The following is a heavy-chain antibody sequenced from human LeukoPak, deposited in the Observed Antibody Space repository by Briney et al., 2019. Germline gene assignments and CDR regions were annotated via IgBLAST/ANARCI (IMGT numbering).Heavy chain of an antibody. CDR2: IYYSGST. V-gene: IGHV4-59*01. CDR1: GGSISSYY. J-gene: IGHJ3*02. Sequence: PSETLSLTCTVSGGSISSYYWSWIRQPPGKGLEWIGYIYYSGSTNYNPSLKSRVTISVDTSKNQFSLKLSSVTAADTAVYYCARGRIFGDAFDIWGQGTMVTVSS. D-gene: IGHD3-3*01. CDR3: ARGRIFGDAFDI.